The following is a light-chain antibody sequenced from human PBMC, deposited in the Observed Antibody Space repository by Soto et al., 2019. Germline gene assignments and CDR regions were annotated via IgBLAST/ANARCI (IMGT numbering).Light chain of an antibody. J-gene: IGKJ2*01. CDR2: GVS. CDR1: QAVISGY. V-gene: IGKV3-20*01. CDR3: HQYGVPPFN. Sequence: EIVLTQSPGALSLSPGEGATLSCRASQAVISGYLAWYQQKPGQAPRLLMYGVSSRPTGISARFSGSGSGTEFTLTITRLEPEEFALYYWHQYGVPPFNFGQGTKLQIK.